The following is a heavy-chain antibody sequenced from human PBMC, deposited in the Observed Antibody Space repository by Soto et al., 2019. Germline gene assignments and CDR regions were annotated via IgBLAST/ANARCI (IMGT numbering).Heavy chain of an antibody. D-gene: IGHD3-10*01. Sequence: PGGSLRLSCAASGFTVSSNYMSWVRQAPGKGLEWVSVIYSGGSTYYADSVKGRFTISRDNSKNTLYLQMNSLRAEDTAVYYCARDRIINDFSDAFDIWGQGTMVTVSS. V-gene: IGHV3-53*01. CDR1: GFTVSSNY. J-gene: IGHJ3*02. CDR2: IYSGGST. CDR3: ARDRIINDFSDAFDI.